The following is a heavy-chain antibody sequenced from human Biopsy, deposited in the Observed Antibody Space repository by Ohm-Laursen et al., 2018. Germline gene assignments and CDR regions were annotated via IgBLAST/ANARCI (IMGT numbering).Heavy chain of an antibody. CDR3: VRAKLEPVYYYYGMDV. CDR1: GYTFSIYV. D-gene: IGHD1-1*01. Sequence: ASVNVSCKASGYTFSIYVINWVRQAPGQGLEWLGWISTYNGNTNYAQNLQGRVTMTADTSTSTDYMEVTSLRSDDTAVYYCVRAKLEPVYYYYGMDVWGQGTTVTVSS. J-gene: IGHJ6*02. V-gene: IGHV1-18*01. CDR2: ISTYNGNT.